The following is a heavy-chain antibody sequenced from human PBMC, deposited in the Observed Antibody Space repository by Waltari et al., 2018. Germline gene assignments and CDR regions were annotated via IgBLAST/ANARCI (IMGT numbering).Heavy chain of an antibody. J-gene: IGHJ5*02. Sequence: QVQLQESGPGLVKPSQTLSLTCTVSGGSISSGGYYWSWIRQHPGKGLEWIGYIYYSGSTYYNPSLKSRVTISVDTSKNQFSLKLSSVTAADTAVYYCARVWVTMVRGVDVGVWFDPWGQGTLVTVSS. V-gene: IGHV4-31*03. D-gene: IGHD3-10*01. CDR3: ARVWVTMVRGVDVGVWFDP. CDR2: IYYSGST. CDR1: GGSISSGGYY.